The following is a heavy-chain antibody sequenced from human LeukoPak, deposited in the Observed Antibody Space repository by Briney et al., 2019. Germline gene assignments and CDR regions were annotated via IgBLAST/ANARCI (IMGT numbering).Heavy chain of an antibody. Sequence: GGSLRLSCTASGLTLSTAWMSWVRQAPGKGLEWVGRIKSKTEGGTTDYAAPVKGRFTISIDDSKNTLYLQMNSLTTGDTAVYYCAKYNIGWYFGSWGQGTLVTVSS. CDR2: IKSKTEGGTT. CDR1: GLTLSTAW. CDR3: AKYNIGWYFGS. D-gene: IGHD6-19*01. V-gene: IGHV3-15*01. J-gene: IGHJ4*02.